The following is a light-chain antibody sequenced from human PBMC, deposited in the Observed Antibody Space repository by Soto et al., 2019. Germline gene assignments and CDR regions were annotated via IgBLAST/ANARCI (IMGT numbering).Light chain of an antibody. CDR1: SSDVGGYDY. CDR2: DVS. V-gene: IGLV2-11*01. CDR3: CSYAGGPYV. J-gene: IGLJ1*01. Sequence: QSALTQPRSVSGSPGQSVAISCTGTSSDVGGYDYVSWYQQHPGKAPNVIIFDVSKRPSGVPDRFSGSKSGNTASLTTSGLQAEDEADYYCCSYAGGPYVFGTGTKVTVL.